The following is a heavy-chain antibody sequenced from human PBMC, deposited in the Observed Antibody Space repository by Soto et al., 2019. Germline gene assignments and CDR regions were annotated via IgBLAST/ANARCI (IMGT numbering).Heavy chain of an antibody. CDR1: VGSFSGYY. V-gene: IGHV4-34*01. CDR2: INRRGST. Sequence: QVQLQQWGAGLLKPSETLSFTCDVYVGSFSGYYWRWIRQPPGKGLEWIGEINRRGSTNYNPSLKSRVTISVDTSRNQFSLKLSSVTAADTAVSYCARGVRGSESGFDIWGQGTMVIVSS. CDR3: ARGVRGSESGFDI. D-gene: IGHD3-3*01. J-gene: IGHJ3*02.